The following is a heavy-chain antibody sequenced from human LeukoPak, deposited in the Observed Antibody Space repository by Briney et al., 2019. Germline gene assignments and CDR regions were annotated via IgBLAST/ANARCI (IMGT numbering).Heavy chain of an antibody. CDR2: IYPGDSES. Sequence: GESLKISCKGSGYSFTSYWIGWVRQMPGKGLEWMGIIYPGDSESRYSPSFQGQVTISADKSISTAYLQWSSLKASDSAMYYCARRDSRGYYFRLDYWGRGTLVTVSS. V-gene: IGHV5-51*01. D-gene: IGHD3-22*01. CDR3: ARRDSRGYYFRLDY. J-gene: IGHJ4*02. CDR1: GYSFTSYW.